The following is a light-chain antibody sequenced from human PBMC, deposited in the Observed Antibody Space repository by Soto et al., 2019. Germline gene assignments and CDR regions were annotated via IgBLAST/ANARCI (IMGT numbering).Light chain of an antibody. CDR3: QQRSNWPPFT. CDR1: QSVTSRY. J-gene: IGKJ5*01. Sequence: EIVLTQSPGTLSLSPGERATLSCWASQSVTSRYLAWYQQKPGQAPRLLIYDASNRATGIPARFSGSGSGTDFTLTISSLEPEDFAVYYCQQRSNWPPFTFGQGTRLEI. V-gene: IGKV3D-20*02. CDR2: DAS.